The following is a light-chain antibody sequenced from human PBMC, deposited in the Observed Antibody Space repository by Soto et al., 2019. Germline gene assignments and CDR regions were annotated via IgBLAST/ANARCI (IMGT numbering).Light chain of an antibody. CDR3: QQRSDWPIT. V-gene: IGKV3D-20*02. CDR2: GAS. CDR1: QSVSNNY. J-gene: IGKJ5*01. Sequence: EIVLTQSPGTLSLSPGERATLSCRASQSVSNNYLAWYQQKPGQAPRLLISGASTRATGIPVRFSGSGSGTDFTLTISSLQSEDFAVYSCQQRSDWPITFGQGTRLEIK.